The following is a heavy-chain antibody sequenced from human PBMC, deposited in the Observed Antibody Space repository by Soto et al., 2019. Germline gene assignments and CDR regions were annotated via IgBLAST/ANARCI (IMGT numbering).Heavy chain of an antibody. CDR3: AREMSRGETYYSYGMDV. D-gene: IGHD3-10*01. Sequence: SVKVSCKASGGTFSSYAISWVRQAPGQGLEWMGGIIPIFGTANYAQKFQGRVTITADESTSTAYMELSSLRSEDTAVYYCAREMSRGETYYSYGMDVWGQGTTVTVSS. CDR1: GGTFSSYA. V-gene: IGHV1-69*13. CDR2: IIPIFGTA. J-gene: IGHJ6*02.